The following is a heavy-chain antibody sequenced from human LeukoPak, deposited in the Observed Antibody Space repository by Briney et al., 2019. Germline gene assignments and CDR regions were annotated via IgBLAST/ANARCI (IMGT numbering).Heavy chain of an antibody. CDR1: GGSFNDYY. D-gene: IGHD3-22*01. CDR3: ARSYYYDGFDYSLGF. Sequence: SETLSLTCAVYGGSFNDYYWSWVRQPPGKGLEWIGEINHSGTKRYNLSLKSRLTISIDASKNQFSLKLSSVTAADTARYYCARSYYYDGFDYSLGFWDQGTLVTVSS. V-gene: IGHV4-34*01. CDR2: INHSGTK. J-gene: IGHJ4*02.